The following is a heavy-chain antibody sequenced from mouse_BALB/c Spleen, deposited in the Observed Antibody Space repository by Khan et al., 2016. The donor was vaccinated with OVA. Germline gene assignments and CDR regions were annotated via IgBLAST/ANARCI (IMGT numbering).Heavy chain of an antibody. CDR1: GFSLTGYG. CDR3: ARAYYANYREAMDY. V-gene: IGHV2-6-7*01. Sequence: VELVESGPGPVAPSQSLSITCTVSGFSLTGYGVNWVRQPPGKGLEWLGMIWGDGSTDYNSALKSRLSISKANSKSQVFLKMNSLQTEDTARYYCARAYYANYREAMDYWGQGTSGTVSS. D-gene: IGHD2-10*01. CDR2: IWGDGST. J-gene: IGHJ4*01.